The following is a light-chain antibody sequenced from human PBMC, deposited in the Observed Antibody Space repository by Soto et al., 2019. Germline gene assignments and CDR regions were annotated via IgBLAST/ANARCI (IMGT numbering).Light chain of an antibody. V-gene: IGLV1-44*01. Sequence: QAVVTQPPSASGTPGQRITISCSGSASNIGSNTVSWLQHHPGTAPRYLIYNNSQRPSGVPDRFSASKSGTSASLAISGLQSEDEADYYCAAWDDSLNGPVFGGGTKVTVL. J-gene: IGLJ3*02. CDR3: AAWDDSLNGPV. CDR2: NNS. CDR1: ASNIGSNT.